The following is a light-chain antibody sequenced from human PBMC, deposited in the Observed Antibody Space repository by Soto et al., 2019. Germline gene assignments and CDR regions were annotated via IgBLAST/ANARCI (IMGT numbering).Light chain of an antibody. CDR2: EGS. CDR1: SSDVGSYNL. J-gene: IGLJ3*02. Sequence: QSVLTQPASVSGSPGQSITISCTGTSSDVGSYNLVSWYQQHPGKAPKLMIYEGSKRPSGVSNRFSASKSGNTASLTISGLQAEDEADYYCNSYTSSSTWVFGGGTKVTVL. CDR3: NSYTSSSTWV. V-gene: IGLV2-14*02.